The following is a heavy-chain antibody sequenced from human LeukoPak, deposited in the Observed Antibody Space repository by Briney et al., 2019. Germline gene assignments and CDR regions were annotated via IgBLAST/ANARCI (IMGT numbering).Heavy chain of an antibody. CDR2: IYHSGST. V-gene: IGHV4-39*07. D-gene: IGHD6-19*01. CDR1: GGSISTSNYY. J-gene: IGHJ4*02. Sequence: SETLSLTCTVSGGSISTSNYYWGWIRQPPGKGLEWIGEIYHSGSTNYNPSLKSRVTISVDKSKNQFSLKLSSVTAADTAVYYCASVVAGIWGQGTLVTVSS. CDR3: ASVVAGI.